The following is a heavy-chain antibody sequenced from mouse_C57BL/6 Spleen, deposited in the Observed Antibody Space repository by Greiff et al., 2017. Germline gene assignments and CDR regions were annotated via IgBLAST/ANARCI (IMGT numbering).Heavy chain of an antibody. CDR1: GYTFTSYW. D-gene: IGHD1-1*01. V-gene: IGHV1-69*01. CDR3: ARAPHYYGSSYGWYFDV. Sequence: QVQLQQPGAELVMPGASVKLSCKASGYTFTSYWMHWVKQRPGQGLEWIGEIDPSDSYTNYNQKFKGKSTLTVDKSSSTAYMQLSSLTSEDSAVYYCARAPHYYGSSYGWYFDVWGTGTTVTVSS. CDR2: IDPSDSYT. J-gene: IGHJ1*03.